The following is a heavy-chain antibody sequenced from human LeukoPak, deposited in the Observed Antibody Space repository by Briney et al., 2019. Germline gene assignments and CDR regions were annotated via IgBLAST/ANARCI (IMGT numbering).Heavy chain of an antibody. CDR2: IYYSGST. Sequence: SETLSLTCTVSGGSINSYYWSWIRQPPGKGLEWIGYIYYSGSTNYNPSLKSRVTISVDTSKNQFSLKLSSVTAADTAVYYCARRTGYGMDVWGQGTTVTVSS. D-gene: IGHD1-14*01. V-gene: IGHV4-59*08. CDR1: GGSINSYY. J-gene: IGHJ6*02. CDR3: ARRTGYGMDV.